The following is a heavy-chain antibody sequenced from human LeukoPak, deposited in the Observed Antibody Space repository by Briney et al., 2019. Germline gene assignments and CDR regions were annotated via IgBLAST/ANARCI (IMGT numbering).Heavy chain of an antibody. CDR3: ARWGRAVDY. V-gene: IGHV3-73*01. CDR1: GFTFSDSA. Sequence: GGSLRLSCAASGFTFSDSAIHWVRQASGKGLEWVGRIRSKPQSYATAYDESLKGRFTISRDNAKNSLYLQMNSLRAEDTAVYYCARWGRAVDYWGQGTLVTVSS. CDR2: IRSKPQSYAT. D-gene: IGHD3-16*01. J-gene: IGHJ4*02.